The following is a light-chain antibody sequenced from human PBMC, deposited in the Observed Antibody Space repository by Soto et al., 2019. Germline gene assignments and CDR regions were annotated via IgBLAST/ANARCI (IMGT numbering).Light chain of an antibody. CDR1: QSVSAN. J-gene: IGKJ5*01. CDR2: GAS. Sequence: EVVMTQSPATLSVSPGERATLSCRASQSVSANLAWYQQKPGQAPRLLIYGASSRATGIPARFSGSGCGTDFTLTISSQQSEDFAVYYCQQYNKWATFGPGTRLEIE. CDR3: QQYNKWAT. V-gene: IGKV3-15*01.